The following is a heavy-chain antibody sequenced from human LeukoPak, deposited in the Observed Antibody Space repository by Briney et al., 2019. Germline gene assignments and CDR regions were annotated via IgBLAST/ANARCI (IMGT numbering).Heavy chain of an antibody. CDR2: ISGSGGST. J-gene: IGHJ5*02. Sequence: GGSLRLSCAASGFTFSIYVMTWVRQAPGKGLEWVSSISGSGGSTGYADSVKGRFTISRDNSKNTVFLQMNSLRAADTAVYYCARKWSSESPPGCFDPWGQGTLVTVSS. CDR3: ARKWSSESPPGCFDP. CDR1: GFTFSIYV. V-gene: IGHV3-23*01. D-gene: IGHD6-19*01.